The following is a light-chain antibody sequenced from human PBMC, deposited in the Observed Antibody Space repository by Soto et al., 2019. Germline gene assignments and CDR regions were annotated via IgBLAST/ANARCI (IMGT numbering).Light chain of an antibody. J-gene: IGLJ3*02. CDR2: HDD. CDR1: SSDIGAGYR. CDR3: EAWDDTLNGHV. V-gene: IGLV1-40*01. Sequence: QSVLTQPPSVSGAPGERVTISCTGSSSDIGAGYRVRWYQQVPGTAPKLLIYHDDMLPSGVSDRFSGSKSGTSASLAISGLQSEDEADYYCEAWDDTLNGHVFGGGTKLTVL.